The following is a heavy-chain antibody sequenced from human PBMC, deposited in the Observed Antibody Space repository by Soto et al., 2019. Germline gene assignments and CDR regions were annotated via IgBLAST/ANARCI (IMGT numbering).Heavy chain of an antibody. CDR1: GGSVSSSSYY. CDR3: GRLEGLATISYYFDY. D-gene: IGHD3-9*01. V-gene: IGHV4-39*01. CDR2: VYYSGST. J-gene: IGHJ4*02. Sequence: SETLSLTCTVSGGSVSSSSYYWGWVRQPPGKGLEWIGSVYYSGSTYYNPSLESRVTISVDKSKNQFSLKLMSLSAADTVVYYCGRLEGLATISYYFDYWGQGALVTVSS.